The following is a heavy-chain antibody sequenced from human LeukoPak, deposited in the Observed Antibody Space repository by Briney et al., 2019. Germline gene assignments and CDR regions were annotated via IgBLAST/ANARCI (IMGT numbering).Heavy chain of an antibody. Sequence: PSETLSLTCTVSGYSISSGYYWGWIRQPPGQGLEWIGSIYHSGSTYYNPSLKSRVTISVDTSKNQFSLKLSSVTAADTAVYYCARCISTVTTDFDYWGQGTLVTVSS. J-gene: IGHJ4*02. V-gene: IGHV4-38-2*02. CDR2: IYHSGST. CDR1: GYSISSGYY. CDR3: ARCISTVTTDFDY. D-gene: IGHD4-17*01.